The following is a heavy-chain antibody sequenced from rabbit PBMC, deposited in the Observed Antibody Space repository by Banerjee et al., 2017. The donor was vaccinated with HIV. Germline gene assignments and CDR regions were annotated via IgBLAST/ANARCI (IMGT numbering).Heavy chain of an antibody. Sequence: QEQLEESGGDLVKPEGSLTLTCTASGFSFSSSYWICWVRQAPGKGLEWIACIYAGSSGSTYYASWAKGRFTISRDNAQNAVFLQMTSLTAADTATYFCVRFGTYNDLWGPGTLVTVS. V-gene: IGHV1S45*01. CDR3: VRFGTYNDL. D-gene: IGHD1-1*01. J-gene: IGHJ4*01. CDR2: IYAGSSGST. CDR1: GFSFSSSYW.